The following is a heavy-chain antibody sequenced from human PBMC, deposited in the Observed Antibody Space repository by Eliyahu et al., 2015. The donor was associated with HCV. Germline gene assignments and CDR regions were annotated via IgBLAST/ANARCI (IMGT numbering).Heavy chain of an antibody. Sequence: EVQLVESGGGLAQPGGSLRLSCAASGFTFTNYGMNWVRQAPGKGLECVSGISSRGGSTYYADSVKGRFTISRDNSKNTLFLQLHNVRVEDTAVYYCAKPGFLPFFDSWGQGTTVIVS. J-gene: IGHJ4*02. CDR1: GFTFTNYG. D-gene: IGHD3-9*01. V-gene: IGHV3-23*04. CDR2: ISSRGGST. CDR3: AKPGFLPFFDS.